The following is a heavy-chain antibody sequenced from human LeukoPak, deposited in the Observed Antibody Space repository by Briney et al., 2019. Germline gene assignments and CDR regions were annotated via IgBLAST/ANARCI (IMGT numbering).Heavy chain of an antibody. V-gene: IGHV3-48*04. J-gene: IGHJ3*02. Sequence: GGSLRLSCAASGFTFGSYSMNWVRQAPGKGLEWVSYISSSSSTIYYADSVKGRFTISRDNAKNSLYLQMNSLRAEDTAVYYCARDDAFDIWGQGTMVTVSS. CDR1: GFTFGSYS. CDR3: ARDDAFDI. CDR2: ISSSSSTI.